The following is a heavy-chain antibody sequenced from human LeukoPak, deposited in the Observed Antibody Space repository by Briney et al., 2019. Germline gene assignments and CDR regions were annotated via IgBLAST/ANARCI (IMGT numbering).Heavy chain of an antibody. D-gene: IGHD3-16*01. CDR1: GFSLSPYS. J-gene: IGHJ6*03. CDR2: ISVSGTI. CDR3: ATAPHGASDYIDV. Sequence: GGSLRLSCGASGFSLSPYSLNWVRQTPGKGLEWLSYISVSGTIHYTDSVKGRFTISRDNGRNSVSLQMNRLRAGDTGVYFCATAPHGASDYIDVWGRGTTVSVSS. V-gene: IGHV3-48*01.